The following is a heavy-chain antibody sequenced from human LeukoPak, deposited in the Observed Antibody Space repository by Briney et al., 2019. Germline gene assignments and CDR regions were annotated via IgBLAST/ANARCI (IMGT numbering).Heavy chain of an antibody. CDR2: ISDNGAGT. CDR3: ASRYGSGSGDV. Sequence: GGTLRLSCVASGFTFSIYGMTWVRQLPGKGLEWVSTISDNGAGTYYADSVKGRFTTSRDNSKNTLYLQMNSLRAEDTAVYYCASRYGSGSGDVWGKGTTVTVSS. CDR1: GFTFSIYG. V-gene: IGHV3-23*01. J-gene: IGHJ6*04. D-gene: IGHD3-10*01.